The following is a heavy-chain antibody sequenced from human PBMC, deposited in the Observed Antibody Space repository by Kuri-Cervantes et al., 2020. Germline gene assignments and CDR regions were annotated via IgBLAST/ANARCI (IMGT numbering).Heavy chain of an antibody. J-gene: IGHJ4*02. CDR1: GFTFSSYD. CDR3: ARDGGWLQSQYYFDY. D-gene: IGHD5-24*01. Sequence: ETLSLTCAASGFTFSSYDMHWVRQATGKGLEWVSAIGTAGDTYYPGSVKGRFTISRENAKNSLYLQMNSLRAGDTAVYYCARDGGWLQSQYYFDYWGQGTLVTVSS. CDR2: IGTAGDT. V-gene: IGHV3-13*01.